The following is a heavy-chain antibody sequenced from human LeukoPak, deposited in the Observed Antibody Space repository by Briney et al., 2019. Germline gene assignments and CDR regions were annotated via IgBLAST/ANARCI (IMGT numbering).Heavy chain of an antibody. CDR3: TRGPRPFDY. Sequence: GGSLRFSCAASGFTFSNAWMTWVRQAPGKGLEWVGRITKKADGGTAAYAPPVNGRFTISRDDSKDMLYLQMNSLKTEDTAVYYCTRGPRPFDYWGQGTLVTVSS. J-gene: IGHJ4*02. CDR2: ITKKADGGTA. CDR1: GFTFSNAW. V-gene: IGHV3-15*01.